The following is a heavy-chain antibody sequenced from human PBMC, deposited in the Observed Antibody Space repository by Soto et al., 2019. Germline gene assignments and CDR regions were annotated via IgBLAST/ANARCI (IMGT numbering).Heavy chain of an antibody. J-gene: IGHJ4*02. CDR3: TTDIRVGYYDILTGYYIRAPDY. CDR1: GGSISSSSYY. CDR2: IYYSGST. D-gene: IGHD3-9*01. V-gene: IGHV4-39*03. Sequence: PSETLSLTCTVSGGSISSSSYYWGWIRQPPGKGLEWIGSIYYSGSTYYNPSLKSRVTISVDASKNQFSLKLSSVTAADTAVYYCTTDIRVGYYDILTGYYIRAPDYWGQGTLVTVSS.